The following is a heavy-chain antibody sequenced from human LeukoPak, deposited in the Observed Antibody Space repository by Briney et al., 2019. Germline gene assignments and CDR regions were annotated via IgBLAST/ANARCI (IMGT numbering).Heavy chain of an antibody. J-gene: IGHJ6*03. CDR1: GFTFSGSA. Sequence: GGSLRLSCAASGFTFSGSAMHWVRQASGKGLEWVGRIRSKANSYATAYAASVKGRFTISRDDSENTAYLQMSRLKAEDTAVYYCTSIAAAGPPVRYYYYYMDVWGKGTTVAVCS. CDR3: TSIAAAGPPVRYYYYYMDV. V-gene: IGHV3-73*01. D-gene: IGHD6-13*01. CDR2: IRSKANSYAT.